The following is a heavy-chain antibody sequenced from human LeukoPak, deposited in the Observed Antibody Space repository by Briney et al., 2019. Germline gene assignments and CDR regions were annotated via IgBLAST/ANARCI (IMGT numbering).Heavy chain of an antibody. J-gene: IGHJ4*02. V-gene: IGHV3-30*18. D-gene: IGHD3-10*01. CDR1: VFTFSSYG. Sequence: PGRSLRLSCAASVFTFSSYGMHWVRQAPGKGLEWVAVISYDGSNKYYADSVKGRFTISRDNSKNTLYLQMNSLRAEDTAVYYCAKAFMVRGVTVDYWGQGTLVTVSS. CDR3: AKAFMVRGVTVDY. CDR2: ISYDGSNK.